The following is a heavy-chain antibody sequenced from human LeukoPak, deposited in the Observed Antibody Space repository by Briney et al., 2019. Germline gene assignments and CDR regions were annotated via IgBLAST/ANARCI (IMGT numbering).Heavy chain of an antibody. V-gene: IGHV1-69*13. CDR2: IIPIFGTA. CDR1: GGTFSCYA. CDR3: ARGKPVTMIVVARPTYFDY. D-gene: IGHD3-22*01. Sequence: WASVTVSCKASGGTFSCYAISWVRQAPGQGLEWMGGIIPIFGTANYAQKFQGRVTITADESTSTAYMELSSLRSEDTAVYYCARGKPVTMIVVARPTYFDYWGQGTLVTVSS. J-gene: IGHJ4*02.